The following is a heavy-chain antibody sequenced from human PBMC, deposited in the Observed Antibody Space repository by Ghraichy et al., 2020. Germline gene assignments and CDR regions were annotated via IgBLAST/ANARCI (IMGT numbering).Heavy chain of an antibody. Sequence: SETLSLTCAVYGGSFSGYYWSWIRQPPGKGLEWIGEINHSGSTNYNPSLKSRVTISVDTSKNQFSLKLSSVTAADTAVYYCARVSSGGWYRLDDYWGQGTLVTVSS. D-gene: IGHD6-19*01. CDR3: ARVSSGGWYRLDDY. J-gene: IGHJ4*02. V-gene: IGHV4-34*01. CDR1: GGSFSGYY. CDR2: INHSGST.